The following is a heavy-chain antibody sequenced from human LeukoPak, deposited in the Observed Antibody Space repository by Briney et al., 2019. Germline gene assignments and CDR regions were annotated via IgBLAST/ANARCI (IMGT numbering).Heavy chain of an antibody. CDR3: ATTRYDAFDI. CDR2: IYSGGST. Sequence: GGSLRLSCAASVFTFSSYGMHWLCQAPGKGLEWVSLIYSGGSTYYADSVRGRFTISRDNSKNTLCLQMNSRRAEDTAVYYCATTRYDAFDIWGQGTMVTVSS. J-gene: IGHJ3*02. D-gene: IGHD4-17*01. CDR1: VFTFSSYG. V-gene: IGHV3-53*01.